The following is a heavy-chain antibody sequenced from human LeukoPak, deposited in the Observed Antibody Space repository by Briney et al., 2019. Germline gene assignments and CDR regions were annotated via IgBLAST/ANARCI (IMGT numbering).Heavy chain of an antibody. D-gene: IGHD2-15*01. V-gene: IGHV3-23*01. Sequence: GGSPRLSCAASGFTFSSSAMSWVRQAPGKGLEWVSAISNNGGYTYYADSVQGRFTISRDDSKSTLCLQMNSLRAEDTAVYYCAKQLGYCSDGSCYFPYWGQGTLVTVSS. CDR3: AKQLGYCSDGSCYFPY. CDR1: GFTFSSSA. J-gene: IGHJ4*02. CDR2: ISNNGGYT.